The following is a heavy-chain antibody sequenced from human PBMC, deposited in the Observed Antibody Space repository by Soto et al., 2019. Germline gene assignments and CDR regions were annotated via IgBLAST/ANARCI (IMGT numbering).Heavy chain of an antibody. D-gene: IGHD2-2*01. CDR2: ISGSGGAS. CDR3: ANAYCSSTSCRAEYLQH. J-gene: IGHJ1*01. CDR1: GFTFSSYS. Sequence: GGSLRLSCAASGFTFSSYSMSWVRQAPGKGLEWVSGISGSGGASYYADSVKGRFTISRDNSKNTVYLQMDSLRAEDTAVYFCANAYCSSTSCRAEYLQHWGQGTLVTVSS. V-gene: IGHV3-23*01.